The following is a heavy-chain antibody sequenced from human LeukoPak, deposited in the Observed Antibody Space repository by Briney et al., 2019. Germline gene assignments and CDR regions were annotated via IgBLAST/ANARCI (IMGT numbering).Heavy chain of an antibody. CDR2: ITNDGSST. Sequence: GGSLRLSCAASGLTFSSHWMHWVRQAPGKGLVWVSRITNDGSSTTYADSVKGRFTISRDNAKNMLYLQMNSLRAEDTAVYYCATESAWSLGNWGQGTLVTVSS. D-gene: IGHD3-16*01. CDR3: ATESAWSLGN. V-gene: IGHV3-74*01. CDR1: GLTFSSHW. J-gene: IGHJ4*02.